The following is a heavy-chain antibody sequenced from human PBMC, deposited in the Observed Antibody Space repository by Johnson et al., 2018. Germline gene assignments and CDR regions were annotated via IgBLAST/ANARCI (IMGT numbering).Heavy chain of an antibody. Sequence: QVQLQESGPGLVKPSETLSLTCTVSGGSISSYYWSWIRQPPGKGLEWIGYIYYSGSTNYNPSLKSRVTISVDTSKNQFSLKLSSVTAADTAVYYCARGGSRRTTVTTGYYYMDVWGKGTTVTVSS. D-gene: IGHD4-17*01. CDR2: IYYSGST. J-gene: IGHJ6*03. CDR3: ARGGSRRTTVTTGYYYMDV. CDR1: GGSISSYY. V-gene: IGHV4-59*01.